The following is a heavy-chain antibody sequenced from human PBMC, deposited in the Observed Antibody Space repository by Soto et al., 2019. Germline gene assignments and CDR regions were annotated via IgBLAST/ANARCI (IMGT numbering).Heavy chain of an antibody. V-gene: IGHV1-69*02. J-gene: IGHJ6*03. Sequence: QVQLVQSGAEVKKPGSSVKVSCKASGGTFSSYTIRWVRQAPGQGLEWMGRIIPILGIANYAQKFQGRVTITADKSTSTAYMELSSLRSEDTAVYYCARALTKSYYYYYYMDVWGKGTTVTVSS. CDR2: IIPILGIA. CDR3: ARALTKSYYYYYYMDV. CDR1: GGTFSSYT. D-gene: IGHD2-2*01.